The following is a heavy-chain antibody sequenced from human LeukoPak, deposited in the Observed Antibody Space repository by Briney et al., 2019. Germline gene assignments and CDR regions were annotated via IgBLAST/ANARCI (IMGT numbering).Heavy chain of an antibody. CDR3: ANDVDTAMVHDY. J-gene: IGHJ4*02. D-gene: IGHD5-18*01. Sequence: GGSLRLSCAASGFTFSSYWMSWVRQAPGKGLEWVANIKQDGSEKYYVDSVKRRFTISRDNAKNSLYLQMKSLRAEDTAVYYCANDVDTAMVHDYWGQGTLVTVSP. CDR1: GFTFSSYW. CDR2: IKQDGSEK. V-gene: IGHV3-7*01.